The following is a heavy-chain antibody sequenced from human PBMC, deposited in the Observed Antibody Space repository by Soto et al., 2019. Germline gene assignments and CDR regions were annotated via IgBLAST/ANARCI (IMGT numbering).Heavy chain of an antibody. Sequence: VQLQESGPGLVKPSETLSLTCTVSGGSITSSYWSWIRQPPGKGLEWIGYIYYSGSTNYNPSLKSRVTISVDTSKNQFSLNLSSVTAADTAVYFCARGLRYFDWWGQGTLVTVSS. J-gene: IGHJ4*02. D-gene: IGHD3-9*01. V-gene: IGHV4-59*01. CDR3: ARGLRYFDW. CDR1: GGSITSSY. CDR2: IYYSGST.